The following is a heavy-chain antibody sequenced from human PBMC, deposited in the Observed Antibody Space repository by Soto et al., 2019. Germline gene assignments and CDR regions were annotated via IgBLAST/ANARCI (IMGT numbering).Heavy chain of an antibody. CDR1: GGSISSGNSYA. Sequence: QLQLQESGSGLVKPSLTLSLTCAVSGGSISSGNSYAWSWIRQPPGKGLEWIGSISHTGRTSYNPSLKGRVTMSVDKSKNQFSLKLSSVTAADMAVYYCARAVAPYLGTWFDPWGQGSLVIVSS. D-gene: IGHD3-16*01. CDR2: ISHTGRT. CDR3: ARAVAPYLGTWFDP. J-gene: IGHJ5*02. V-gene: IGHV4-30-2*01.